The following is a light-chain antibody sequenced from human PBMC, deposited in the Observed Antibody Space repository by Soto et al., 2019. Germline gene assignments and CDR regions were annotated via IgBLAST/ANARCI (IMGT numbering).Light chain of an antibody. CDR2: GNS. V-gene: IGLV1-40*01. J-gene: IGLJ1*01. Sequence: QSVLTQPPSVSGAPGQRVTISCTGSSSNIGAGYDVHWYQHVPGTAPRLLISGNSNRPSGVPDRFSGSTSGTSASLAISGLQAEDEGDYYCQSYDSILSARYVFGTGTKVTVL. CDR1: SSNIGAGYD. CDR3: QSYDSILSARYV.